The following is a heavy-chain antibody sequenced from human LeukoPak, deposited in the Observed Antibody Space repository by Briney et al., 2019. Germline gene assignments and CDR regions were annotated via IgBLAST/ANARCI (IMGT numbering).Heavy chain of an antibody. Sequence: GGSLRLSCAVSGFTFNTYGMTWVRQAPGKGLEWVSGISGSDGSTYHADSVKGRFTISRDNSKNTLYLQMNSLRAEDTAVYYCAKAILTGYCRGYFDYWGQGTLVTVSS. V-gene: IGHV3-23*01. J-gene: IGHJ4*02. CDR2: ISGSDGST. CDR1: GFTFNTYG. D-gene: IGHD3-9*01. CDR3: AKAILTGYCRGYFDY.